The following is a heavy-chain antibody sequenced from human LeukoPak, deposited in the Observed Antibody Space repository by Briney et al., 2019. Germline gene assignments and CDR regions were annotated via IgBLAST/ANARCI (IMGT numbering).Heavy chain of an antibody. Sequence: PSETPSLTCTVSGVYISSYYWSWIRQPPGKGLEWIGYIYYSGSTNYTPSLKSRVTISVDTSKNQFSLKLSSVTAADTAVYYCARYVEAIAAAGTTRRYYYYYMDVWGKGTTVTVSS. J-gene: IGHJ6*03. D-gene: IGHD6-13*01. CDR3: ARYVEAIAAAGTTRRYYYYYMDV. V-gene: IGHV4-59*01. CDR1: GVYISSYY. CDR2: IYYSGST.